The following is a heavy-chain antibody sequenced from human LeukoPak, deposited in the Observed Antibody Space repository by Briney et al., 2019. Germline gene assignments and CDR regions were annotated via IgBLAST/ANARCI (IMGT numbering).Heavy chain of an antibody. J-gene: IGHJ6*03. CDR3: AKGNHEHYYYYYYMDV. CDR1: GFTFSSYA. Sequence: GGSLRLSCAASGFTFSSYAMHWVRQAPGKGLEWVAVISYDGSNKYYADSVKGRFTISRDNSKNTLYLQMNSLRAEDTAVYYCAKGNHEHYYYYYYMDVWGKGTTVTVSS. D-gene: IGHD1-14*01. V-gene: IGHV3-30-3*01. CDR2: ISYDGSNK.